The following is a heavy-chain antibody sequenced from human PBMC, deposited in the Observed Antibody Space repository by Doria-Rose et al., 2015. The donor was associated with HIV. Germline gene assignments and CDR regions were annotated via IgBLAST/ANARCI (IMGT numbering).Heavy chain of an antibody. CDR1: GVSLSSPGMG. CDR3: ARIKSSRWYHKYYVDF. CDR2: IFSDDER. Sequence: QITLKESGPVLVKPTETLTLTCTVSGVSLSSPGMGVSWIRQPPGKALEWLANIFSDDERSYKTSQKSRLTISRGPSKSQMVLTMTDMDPVDTATYYCARIKSSRWYHKYYVDFWGQGTLVIVSA. D-gene: IGHD6-13*01. V-gene: IGHV2-26*01. J-gene: IGHJ4*02.